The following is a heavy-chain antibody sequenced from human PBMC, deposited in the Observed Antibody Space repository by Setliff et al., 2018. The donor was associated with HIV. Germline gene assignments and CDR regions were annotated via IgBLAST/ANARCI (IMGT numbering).Heavy chain of an antibody. V-gene: IGHV3-48*01. CDR3: ARDAYGGVDY. Sequence: LRLSCAASGFTFSSYSMNWVRQAPGKGLEWVSYISSSSSTIYYADSVKGRFTISRDNAKNSLYLQMNSLRAEDTAVYYCARDAYGGVDYWGQGTLVTVSS. CDR2: ISSSSSTI. J-gene: IGHJ4*02. D-gene: IGHD2-8*01. CDR1: GFTFSSYS.